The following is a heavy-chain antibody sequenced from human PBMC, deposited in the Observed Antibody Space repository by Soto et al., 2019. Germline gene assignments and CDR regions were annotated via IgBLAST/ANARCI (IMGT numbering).Heavy chain of an antibody. J-gene: IGHJ4*02. Sequence: SETLSLTCIVSGGSVSSGSYYWSWIRQPPGKGLEWIGYIYYSGSTNYNPSLKSRVTISVDTSKNQFSLKLSSVTAADTAVYYCARASRALGYFDYWGQGTLVTVSS. CDR3: ARASRALGYFDY. V-gene: IGHV4-61*01. CDR2: IYYSGST. CDR1: GGSVSSGSYY. D-gene: IGHD3-16*02.